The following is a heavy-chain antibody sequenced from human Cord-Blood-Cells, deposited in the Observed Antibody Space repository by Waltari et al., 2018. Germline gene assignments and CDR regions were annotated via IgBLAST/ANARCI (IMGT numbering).Heavy chain of an antibody. CDR1: GYTFPGYY. V-gene: IGHV1-2*02. Sequence: QVQLVQSGAEVKKPGASVKVSCKASGYTFPGYYMHWVRQAPGQGREGMGWINPNRGGTNYAQKFQGGVTRTRDTSISTAYMGLSRLRSDDTAVYYCARAGGDYYDSSGYYFDYWGQGTLVTVSS. D-gene: IGHD3-22*01. CDR2: INPNRGGT. J-gene: IGHJ4*02. CDR3: ARAGGDYYDSSGYYFDY.